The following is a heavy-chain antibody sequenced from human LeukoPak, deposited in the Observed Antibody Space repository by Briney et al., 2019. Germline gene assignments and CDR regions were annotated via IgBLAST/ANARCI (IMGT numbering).Heavy chain of an antibody. CDR3: ARWLGSIVGATRYFDY. D-gene: IGHD1-26*01. CDR2: ISAYNGNT. V-gene: IGHV1-18*01. J-gene: IGHJ4*02. CDR1: GYTFTSYG. Sequence: GASVKVSCKASGYTFTSYGISWVRQAPGQGLEWMVWISAYNGNTNYAQKLQGRVTMTTDTSTSTAYMELRSLRSDDTAVYYCARWLGSIVGATRYFDYWGQGTLVTVSS.